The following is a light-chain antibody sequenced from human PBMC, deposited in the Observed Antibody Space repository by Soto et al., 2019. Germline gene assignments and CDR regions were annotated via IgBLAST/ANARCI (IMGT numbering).Light chain of an antibody. Sequence: QSALTQPPSASGSPGQSGTISCTGTSSDVGGYDYVSWYQQHPGKAPELIIYEVNKRPSGVPDRFSGSKSGDTASLTVSGLQAEDEADYCNSYSGSNNFVVFGTGTKLTVL. CDR2: EVN. V-gene: IGLV2-8*01. CDR3: NSYSGSNNFVV. J-gene: IGLJ1*01. CDR1: SSDVGGYDY.